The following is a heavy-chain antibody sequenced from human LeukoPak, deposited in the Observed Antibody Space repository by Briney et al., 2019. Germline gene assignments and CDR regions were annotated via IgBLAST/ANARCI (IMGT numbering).Heavy chain of an antibody. D-gene: IGHD3-3*01. CDR3: AREGGFDFWSGINWFDP. CDR2: IIPILGIA. Sequence: SVKVSCKASGGTFSSYAISWVRQAPGQGLGWMGRIIPILGIANYAQKFQGRVTITADKSTSTAYMELSSLRSEDTAVYYCAREGGFDFWSGINWFDPRGQGTLVTVSS. CDR1: GGTFSSYA. J-gene: IGHJ5*02. V-gene: IGHV1-69*04.